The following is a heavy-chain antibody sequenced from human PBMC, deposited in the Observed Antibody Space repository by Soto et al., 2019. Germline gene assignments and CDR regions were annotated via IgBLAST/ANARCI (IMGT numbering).Heavy chain of an antibody. CDR3: ARVNDILTGSQYYFDY. J-gene: IGHJ4*02. D-gene: IGHD3-9*01. V-gene: IGHV4-59*01. Sequence: AETLSVTCTVSGGSISRYYWSWIRQPPGKGLEWIGYIYYSGSTNYNPSLKSRVTISVDTSKNQFSLKLSSVTAADTAVYYCARVNDILTGSQYYFDYWGQGTLVTVSS. CDR2: IYYSGST. CDR1: GGSISRYY.